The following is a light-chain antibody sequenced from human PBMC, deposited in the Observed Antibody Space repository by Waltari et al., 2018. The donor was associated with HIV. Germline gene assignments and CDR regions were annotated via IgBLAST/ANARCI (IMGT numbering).Light chain of an antibody. V-gene: IGLV2-14*03. CDR3: RSYTSSIALG. J-gene: IGLJ2*01. Sequence: QSALTQPASVSGSPGPSITISCSGTSSDVGGYNYVSWYQQHPGKAPQLMIYDVTKRPPAVCNRFSRSKSGYTASLTISALQAEVEAYYYCRSYTSSIALGFGGGTRLTV. CDR2: DVT. CDR1: SSDVGGYNY.